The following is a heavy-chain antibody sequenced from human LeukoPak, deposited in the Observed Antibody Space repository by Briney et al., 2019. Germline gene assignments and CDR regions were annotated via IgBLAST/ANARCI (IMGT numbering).Heavy chain of an antibody. CDR1: GFTFSSYA. D-gene: IGHD6-13*01. CDR3: VGALAAAGRGSYYFDY. Sequence: GGSLRLSCAAFGFTFSSYAISWVRQAPGKGLEWVSSISSGGVSTYYADSVKGRFTISRDNSKNTLYLQMNSLRAEDTAVYYCVGALAAAGRGSYYFDYWGQGTLVTVSS. J-gene: IGHJ4*02. CDR2: ISSGGVST. V-gene: IGHV3-23*01.